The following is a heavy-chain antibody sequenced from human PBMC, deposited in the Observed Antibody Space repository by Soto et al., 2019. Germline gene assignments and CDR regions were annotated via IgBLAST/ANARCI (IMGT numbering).Heavy chain of an antibody. CDR3: ARCSSSRGQDY. CDR1: GGSISSSSYY. V-gene: IGHV4-39*01. Sequence: QLQLQESGPGLVKPSETLSLTCTVSGGSISSSSYYWGWIRQPPGKGLEWIGSIYYSGSTYYNPSLKSRVTISVDTSKNQFSLKLSSVTAADTAVYYCARCSSSRGQDYWGQGTLVTVSS. D-gene: IGHD6-6*01. CDR2: IYYSGST. J-gene: IGHJ4*02.